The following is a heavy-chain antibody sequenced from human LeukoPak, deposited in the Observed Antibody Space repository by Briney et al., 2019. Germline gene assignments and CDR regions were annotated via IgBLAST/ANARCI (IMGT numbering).Heavy chain of an antibody. V-gene: IGHV3-33*01. D-gene: IGHD6-19*01. CDR1: GFTFSSYG. J-gene: IGHJ3*02. Sequence: GRSLRLSCAASGFTFSSYGMHWVRQAPVKGLEWVAVIWYDGSNKYYADSVKGRFTISRDNSKNTLYLQMNSLRAEDTAVYYCARIGSSGWLSWSAFDIWGQGTMVTVSS. CDR3: ARIGSSGWLSWSAFDI. CDR2: IWYDGSNK.